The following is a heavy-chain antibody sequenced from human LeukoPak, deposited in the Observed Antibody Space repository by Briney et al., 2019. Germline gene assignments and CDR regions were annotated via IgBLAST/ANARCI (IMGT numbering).Heavy chain of an antibody. V-gene: IGHV4-38-2*02. CDR3: ARDDVAVAGIWD. D-gene: IGHD6-19*01. CDR1: GYSISSGYY. J-gene: IGHJ4*02. Sequence: SETLSLTCTVSGYSISSGYYWGWIRQPPGKGLEWIGSIYHSGSTYYNPSLKSRVTISVDTSKNQFSLKLSSVTAADTAVYYCARDDVAVAGIWDWGQGTLVTVSS. CDR2: IYHSGST.